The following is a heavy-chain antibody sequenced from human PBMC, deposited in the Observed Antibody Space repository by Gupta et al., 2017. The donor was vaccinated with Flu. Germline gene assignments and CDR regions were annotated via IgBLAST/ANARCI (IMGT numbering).Heavy chain of an antibody. CDR3: SAPGTGYWDY. J-gene: IGHJ4*02. CDR2: VSGSGGSP. D-gene: IGHD3-9*01. V-gene: IGHV3-23*01. Sequence: SSYARSWVRQAPGKGLELVSNVSGSGGSPSYAGSVKGRFTISRDNSKNTLFLQMNSLRAEDTAVYYCSAPGTGYWDYWGQGILVIVSS. CDR1: SSYA.